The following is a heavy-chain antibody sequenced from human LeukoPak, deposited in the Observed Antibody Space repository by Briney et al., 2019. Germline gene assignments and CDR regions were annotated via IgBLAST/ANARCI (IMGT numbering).Heavy chain of an antibody. Sequence: SETLSLTCTVSGGPVSSGSYYWSWIRQPPGKGLEWIGYIYYSGSTNYNPSLKSRVTMSLDTSKNQFSLKLSSVTAADTAVYYCASTVVVAATRSFDPWGQGTLVTVSS. CDR2: IYYSGST. D-gene: IGHD2-15*01. CDR1: GGPVSSGSYY. V-gene: IGHV4-61*01. CDR3: ASTVVVAATRSFDP. J-gene: IGHJ5*02.